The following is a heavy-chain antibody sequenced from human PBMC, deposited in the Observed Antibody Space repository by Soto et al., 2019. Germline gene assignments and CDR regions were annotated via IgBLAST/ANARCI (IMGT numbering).Heavy chain of an antibody. CDR2: IYYTENT. Sequence: SETLSLTCTVSGDSISSGGYYWTWIRQSPGRGLEWIGYIYYTENTYYNPSLKSRLTISIDTSKNEFSLNLSSVTAADTAVYYCARVAGLTHNFYYMDVWGKGSTVTVSS. V-gene: IGHV4-31*03. CDR1: GDSISSGGYY. J-gene: IGHJ6*03. CDR3: ARVAGLTHNFYYMDV.